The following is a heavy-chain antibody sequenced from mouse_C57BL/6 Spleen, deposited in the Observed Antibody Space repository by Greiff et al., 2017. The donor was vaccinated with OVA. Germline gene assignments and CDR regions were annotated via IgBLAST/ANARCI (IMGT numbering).Heavy chain of an antibody. CDR2: ISYDGSN. V-gene: IGHV3-6*01. Sequence: EVKVEESGPGLVKPSQSLSLTCSVTGYSITSGYYWNWIRQFPGNKLEWMGYISYDGSNNYNPSLKNRISITRDTSKNQFFLKLNSVTTEDTATYYCARDYYGSRRSDWYFDVWGTGTTVTVSS. D-gene: IGHD1-1*01. CDR1: GYSITSGYY. J-gene: IGHJ1*03. CDR3: ARDYYGSRRSDWYFDV.